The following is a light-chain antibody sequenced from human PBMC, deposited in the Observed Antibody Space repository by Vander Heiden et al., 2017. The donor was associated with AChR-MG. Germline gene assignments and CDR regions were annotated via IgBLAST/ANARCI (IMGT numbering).Light chain of an antibody. CDR3: QQSYNTPDT. CDR1: QSIDKY. V-gene: IGKV1-39*01. J-gene: IGKJ2*01. CDR2: AAS. Sequence: DIQMNQSPFSLSASVGDRVSITCRASQSIDKYLNWYQQKPGEAPNLLIYAASNLQTGVPSRFSGSRSGTDFTLTISSLQPEDFATYYCQQSYNTPDTFGQGTKVEIK.